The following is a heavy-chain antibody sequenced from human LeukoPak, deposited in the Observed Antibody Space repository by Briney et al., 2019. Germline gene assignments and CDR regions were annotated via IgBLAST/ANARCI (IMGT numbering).Heavy chain of an antibody. CDR1: GFTFSSYS. D-gene: IGHD2-15*01. CDR2: ISSSSITV. CDR3: ARDRGGSYSAIDY. V-gene: IGHV3-48*04. Sequence: GGSLRLSCAASGFTFSSYSLNWVRQAPGRGLEWVSFISSSSITVYYADSVKGRFTISRDNAEKSLYLQMNSLRAEDTAVYYCARDRGGSYSAIDYWGQGTLVTVSS. J-gene: IGHJ4*02.